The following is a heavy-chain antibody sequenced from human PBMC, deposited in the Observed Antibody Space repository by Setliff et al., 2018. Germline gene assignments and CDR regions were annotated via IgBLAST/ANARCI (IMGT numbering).Heavy chain of an antibody. CDR2: IIPIFGTA. Sequence: SVKVSCKASGGTFSSYAISWVRQAPGQGLEWMGGIIPIFGTANYAQKFQGRVTITTDESTSTAYMELSSLRSEDTAVYYCASDCDSSGYLVYWGQGTLVTVSS. CDR3: ASDCDSSGYLVY. V-gene: IGHV1-69*05. J-gene: IGHJ4*02. D-gene: IGHD3-22*01. CDR1: GGTFSSYA.